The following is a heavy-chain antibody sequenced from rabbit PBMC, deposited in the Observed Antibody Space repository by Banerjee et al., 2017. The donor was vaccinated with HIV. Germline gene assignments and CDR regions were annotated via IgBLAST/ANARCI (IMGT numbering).Heavy chain of an antibody. V-gene: IGHV1S45*01. CDR3: ARELAAASSGYPYYFDL. Sequence: EESGGDLVKPEGSLTLTCTASGFSFSSSAWICWVRQAPGKGLEGIACIYGGSSGSTYYASWAKGRFTLSKTSSTTVTLQMTSLTAADTATYFCARELAAASSGYPYYFDLWGQGTLVTVS. J-gene: IGHJ4*01. CDR2: IYGGSSGST. D-gene: IGHD1-1*01. CDR1: GFSFSSSAW.